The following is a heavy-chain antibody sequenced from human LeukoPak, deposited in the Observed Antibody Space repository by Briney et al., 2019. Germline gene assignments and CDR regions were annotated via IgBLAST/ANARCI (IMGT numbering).Heavy chain of an antibody. J-gene: IGHJ6*03. CDR2: IYYSGST. V-gene: IGHV4-59*01. Sequence: SETLSLTCTVSGGSISSYYWSWIRQPPGKGPEWIGYIYYSGSTNYNPSLKSRVTISVDTSKNQFSLKLSSVTAADTAVYYCARAGGSYQHYYYYYYMDVWGKGTTVTVSS. D-gene: IGHD1-26*01. CDR1: GGSISSYY. CDR3: ARAGGSYQHYYYYYYMDV.